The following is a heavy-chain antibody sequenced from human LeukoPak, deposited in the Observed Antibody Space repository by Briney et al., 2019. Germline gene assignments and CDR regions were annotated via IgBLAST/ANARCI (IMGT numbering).Heavy chain of an antibody. V-gene: IGHV3-33*01. CDR1: GFTFSSYG. CDR2: IWYDGSNK. D-gene: IGHD3-9*01. CDR3: ARVLVPYYDILTGYSEQYYYYGMDV. Sequence: GGSLRLSCAASGFTFSSYGMHWVRQAPGKGLEWVAVIWYDGSNKYYADSVKGRFTISRDNSKNTLYLQMNSLRAEDTAVYYCARVLVPYYDILTGYSEQYYYYGMDVWGQGTTVTVSS. J-gene: IGHJ6*02.